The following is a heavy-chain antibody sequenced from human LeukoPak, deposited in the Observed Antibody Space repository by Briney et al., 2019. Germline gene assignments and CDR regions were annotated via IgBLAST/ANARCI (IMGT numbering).Heavy chain of an antibody. J-gene: IGHJ6*03. CDR1: GGAISTYY. V-gene: IGHV4-4*07. Sequence: SETLSLTCTVSGGAISTYYWSWIRQPAGKGLEWIGRIYSSGRTNHNPSLTSRVTLFVDASKNQFSLRLSSVTAADTAVYYCARFVGAVAGRNYYYYYYMDVWGKGTTVTVSS. CDR3: ARFVGAVAGRNYYYYYYMDV. CDR2: IYSSGRT. D-gene: IGHD6-19*01.